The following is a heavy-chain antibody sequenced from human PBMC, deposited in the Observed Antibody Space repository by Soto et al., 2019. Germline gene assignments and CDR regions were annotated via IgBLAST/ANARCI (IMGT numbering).Heavy chain of an antibody. D-gene: IGHD2-15*01. CDR1: GLTFSRSA. J-gene: IGHJ6*02. Sequence: SVKVSCKASGLTFSRSAVQWVRQARGQRLEWIGWIVVGSGNTIYAQRFQQRVTITRDMSTSTAYMELSSLRSEDTAVYYCAAVETPPGYYYGMDVWGQGTTVTVSS. CDR2: IVVGSGNT. V-gene: IGHV1-58*01. CDR3: AAVETPPGYYYGMDV.